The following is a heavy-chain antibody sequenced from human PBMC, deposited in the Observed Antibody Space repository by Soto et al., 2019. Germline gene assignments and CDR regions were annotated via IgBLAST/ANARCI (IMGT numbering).Heavy chain of an antibody. CDR2: IYPGDSDT. CDR1: GYSFRNHW. J-gene: IGHJ3*02. V-gene: IGHV5-51*01. D-gene: IGHD6-13*01. CDR3: ARRRAAAAIDAFDI. Sequence: GESLKISCVGYGYSFRNHWIGWVRQMPGKGLEWMGLIYPGDSDTRYSPSFQGQVTISADRSITTAYLQWTRLKASDTAMYYCARRRAAAAIDAFDIWGQGTLVTVSS.